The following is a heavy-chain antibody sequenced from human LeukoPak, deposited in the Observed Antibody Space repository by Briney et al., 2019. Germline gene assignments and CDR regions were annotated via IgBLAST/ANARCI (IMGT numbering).Heavy chain of an antibody. CDR3: VRRGAGDTFDI. D-gene: IGHD6-13*01. V-gene: IGHV3-33*01. Sequence: PGGSLRLSCATSGFFFNTYGMHWVRQAPGKGLEWVAVIWYDGSNREYVDSVKDRFTISRDNSKNTLYLQLNRLRAEDTAVYYCVRRGAGDTFDIWGQGTMVTVSS. CDR1: GFFFNTYG. CDR2: IWYDGSNR. J-gene: IGHJ3*02.